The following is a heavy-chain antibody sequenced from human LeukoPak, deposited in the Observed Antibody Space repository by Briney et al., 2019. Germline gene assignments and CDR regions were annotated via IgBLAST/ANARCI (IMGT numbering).Heavy chain of an antibody. CDR3: AKRQTSSSLLYYFDY. Sequence: PGGSLRLSCAASGFTFSSYAMSWVRQAPGKGLEWVSAISGSGGSTYYADSVKGRFTISRDNSKNTLYLQMNSLRAEDTAVYYCAKRQTSSSLLYYFDYWGQGTLVTVSS. CDR2: ISGSGGST. J-gene: IGHJ4*02. CDR1: GFTFSSYA. V-gene: IGHV3-23*01. D-gene: IGHD6-6*01.